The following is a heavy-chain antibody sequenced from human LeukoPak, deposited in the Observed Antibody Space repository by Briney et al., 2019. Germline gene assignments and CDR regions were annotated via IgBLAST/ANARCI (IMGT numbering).Heavy chain of an antibody. D-gene: IGHD6-19*01. CDR3: ARGPVSSSGFFGY. CDR1: GFTFSDYH. CDR2: ISSSGGTI. Sequence: GGSLRLSCAASGFTFSDYHMSWIRQVPGKGLEWISYISSSGGTISYADSVKGRFTISRDNAKNSLYLQMNSLRAEDTAVYYCARGPVSSSGFFGYWGQGTLVTVSS. V-gene: IGHV3-11*01. J-gene: IGHJ4*02.